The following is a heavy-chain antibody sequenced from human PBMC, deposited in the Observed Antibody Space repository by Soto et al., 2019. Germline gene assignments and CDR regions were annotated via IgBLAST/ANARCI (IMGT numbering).Heavy chain of an antibody. CDR2: ISYDGSNK. Sequence: GGSLRLSCAASGFIFSDYGMHWVRQAPGKGLEWVTVISYDGSNKYYANSAKGRFTISRDNSKNTLYLQMNSLRAEDTAVYYCAKSLSGGTLRGAFDIWGQGTMVTVS. CDR1: GFIFSDYG. CDR3: AKSLSGGTLRGAFDI. J-gene: IGHJ3*02. V-gene: IGHV3-30*18. D-gene: IGHD1-26*01.